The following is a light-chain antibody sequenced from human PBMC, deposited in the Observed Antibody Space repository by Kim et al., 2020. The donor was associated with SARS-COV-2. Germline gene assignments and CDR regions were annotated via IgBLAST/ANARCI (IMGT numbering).Light chain of an antibody. J-gene: IGKJ5*01. CDR1: ESISSH. V-gene: IGKV1-39*01. CDR2: GAS. CDR3: QQTYSTSIS. Sequence: DIQMTQSPSSLSASVGDRVTITCRATESISSHLNWYQQKPGKAPELLIYGASTLQGGVPSRFTGRGSGTDFTLTITSLQPEDFVTYFCQQTYSTSISFGPGTRLEIK.